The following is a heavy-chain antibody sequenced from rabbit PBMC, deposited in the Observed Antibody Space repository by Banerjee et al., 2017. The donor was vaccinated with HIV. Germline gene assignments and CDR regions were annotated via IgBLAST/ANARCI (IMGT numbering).Heavy chain of an antibody. CDR3: ARGGDNDGIDYYYL. J-gene: IGHJ4*01. CDR1: GFSFSGSYY. Sequence: QEQLVESGGGLVQPEGSLTLTCTASGFSFSGSYYMCWVRQAPGKGLEWIGTINAGSGGSTNYANWAKGRFTISKTSSTTVTLQMTSLTAADTATYFCARGGDNDGIDYYYLWGPGTLVTVS. D-gene: IGHD8-1*01. V-gene: IGHV1S45*01. CDR2: INAGSGGST.